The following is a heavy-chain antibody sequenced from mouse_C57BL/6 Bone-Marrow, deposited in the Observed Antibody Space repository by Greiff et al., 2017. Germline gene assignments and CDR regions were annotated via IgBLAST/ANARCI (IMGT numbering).Heavy chain of an antibody. CDR2: IDPANSNT. J-gene: IGHJ4*01. CDR3: VYAMYY. V-gene: IGHV14-3*01. Sequence: EVQLKQSVAELVRPGASVKLSCTASGFNIKNTYMHWVKQRPEQGLEWIGRIDPANSNTKYAPKFKGKATISADPSSNTSYLQLSSLTSEDTSISYCVYAMYYWGQGTSVTVSS. CDR1: GFNIKNTY.